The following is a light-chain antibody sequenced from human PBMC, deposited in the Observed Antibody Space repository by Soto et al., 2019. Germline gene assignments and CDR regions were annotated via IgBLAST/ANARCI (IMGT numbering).Light chain of an antibody. CDR3: CSYAASYSWV. V-gene: IGLV2-11*01. J-gene: IGLJ3*02. CDR1: SSDVGGYNF. CDR2: DVS. Sequence: QSALTQPRSVSGSPGQSVTISCTGTSSDVGGYNFVSWYQQHPGKAPKFLIYDVSKRPSGVPDRFSGSKSGNTASLTISGLQAEDEADYYSCSYAASYSWVFGGGTKLTVL.